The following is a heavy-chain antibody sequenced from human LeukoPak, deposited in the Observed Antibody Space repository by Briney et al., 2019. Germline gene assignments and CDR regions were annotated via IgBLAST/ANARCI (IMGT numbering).Heavy chain of an antibody. Sequence: HSGESLRLSCAASGFTFTSYAMSWVRQAPGKGLEWVSGISGSGGSTYYADSVKGQFTISRDNSKNTLYLQLNSLTAEDTAVYYCAKEGLYCSSTSCYVENWGQGTLVTVSS. J-gene: IGHJ4*02. CDR1: GFTFTSYA. V-gene: IGHV3-23*01. CDR2: ISGSGGST. CDR3: AKEGLYCSSTSCYVEN. D-gene: IGHD2-2*01.